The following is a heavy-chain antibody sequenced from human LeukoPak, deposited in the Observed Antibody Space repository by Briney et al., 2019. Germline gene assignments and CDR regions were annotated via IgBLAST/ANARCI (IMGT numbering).Heavy chain of an antibody. CDR3: ARDQEFGY. D-gene: IGHD2-2*03. CDR2: INHSGST. J-gene: IGHJ4*02. Sequence: SETLSLTCAVYGGSFSGYYWSWIRQPPGKGLEWIGEINHSGSTNYNPSLKSRVTISVDTSTSRFSLKLTSVTAADTAVYYCARDQEFGYWGLGTLVTISS. CDR1: GGSFSGYY. V-gene: IGHV4-34*01.